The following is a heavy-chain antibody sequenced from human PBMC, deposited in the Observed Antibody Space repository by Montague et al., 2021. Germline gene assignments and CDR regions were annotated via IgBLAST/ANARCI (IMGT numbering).Heavy chain of an antibody. J-gene: IGHJ4*02. D-gene: IGHD7-27*01. Sequence: SETLSLTCTVTGGSISKFYWSWIRQSPEKGLEWIGYIYDSGTTNYNPSLKSRVTISADTSMNQFSLNLRSVTAADTAVYFCARRLGNRAPFDYWGQGTLVTVSS. V-gene: IGHV4-59*08. CDR3: ARRLGNRAPFDY. CDR1: GGSISKFY. CDR2: IYDSGTT.